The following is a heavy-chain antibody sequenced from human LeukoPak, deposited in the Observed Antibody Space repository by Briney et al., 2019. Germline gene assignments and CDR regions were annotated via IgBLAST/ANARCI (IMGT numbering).Heavy chain of an antibody. V-gene: IGHV1-2*02. CDR1: GYTFTGYY. J-gene: IGHJ4*02. CDR3: ARVFRGYSYGLFDY. D-gene: IGHD5-18*01. CDR2: INPNSGGT. Sequence: ASVKVSCTASGYTFTGYYMHWVRQAPGQGLEWMGWINPNSGGTNYAQKFQGRVTMTRDTTISTAYMELSRLRSDDTAVYYCARVFRGYSYGLFDYWGQGTLVTVSS.